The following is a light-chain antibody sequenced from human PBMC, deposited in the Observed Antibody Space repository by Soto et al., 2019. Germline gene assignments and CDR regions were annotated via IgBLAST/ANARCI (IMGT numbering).Light chain of an antibody. CDR1: QSVSSSY. V-gene: IGKV3-20*01. CDR2: GAS. CDR3: QQYGSSPRT. J-gene: IGKJ1*01. Sequence: VLTQSPGTLSLSPGERATLSCRASQSVSSSYLAWYQQKPGQAPRLLIYGASSRATGIPDRFSGSGSGTDFTLTISRLEPEDFAVYYCQQYGSSPRTFGQGTKVDI.